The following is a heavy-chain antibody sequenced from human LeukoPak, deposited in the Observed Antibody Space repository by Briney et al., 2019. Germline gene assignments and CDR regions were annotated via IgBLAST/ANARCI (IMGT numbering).Heavy chain of an antibody. D-gene: IGHD1-1*01. V-gene: IGHV4-39*01. J-gene: IGHJ4*02. CDR2: IYYSGST. CDR1: GGSVSSSSYY. Sequence: SETLSLTCTVSGGSVSSSSYYWGWIRQPPGKGLEWIGSIYYSGSTYYNPSLKSRVTISVDTSKNQFSLKLSSVTAADTAVYYYARLGFTNDYWGQGTLVTVSS. CDR3: ARLGFTNDY.